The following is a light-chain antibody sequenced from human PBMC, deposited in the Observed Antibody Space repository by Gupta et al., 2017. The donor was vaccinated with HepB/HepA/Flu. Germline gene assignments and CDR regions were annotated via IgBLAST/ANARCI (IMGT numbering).Light chain of an antibody. V-gene: IGKV3-11*01. CDR2: DAS. CDR1: QTVSSY. CDR3: QQSSNWPLT. Sequence: LTQSPSSLSFSPGERATLTCRASQTVSSYLAWYQQKPGKAPRLPIYDASNMYTGIPARFSGSGSGTDFTLTITSLEPEDFAVYYCQQSSNWPLTFGGGTKVEIK. J-gene: IGKJ4*01.